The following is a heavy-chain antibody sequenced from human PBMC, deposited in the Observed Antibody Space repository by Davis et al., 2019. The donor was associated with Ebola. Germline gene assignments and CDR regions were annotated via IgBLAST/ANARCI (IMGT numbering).Heavy chain of an antibody. J-gene: IGHJ4*02. D-gene: IGHD3-22*01. Sequence: AASVKVSCKAVGDTLTSYAMTWVRQAPGQGLEWMGGIIPVFRTANYAQKFQGRVTMTRDTSASTAYMELSSLRSEDTAVYYCARSSGYYYGFDYWGQGTLVTVSS. CDR3: ARSSGYYYGFDY. V-gene: IGHV1-69*05. CDR2: IIPVFRTA. CDR1: GDTLTSYA.